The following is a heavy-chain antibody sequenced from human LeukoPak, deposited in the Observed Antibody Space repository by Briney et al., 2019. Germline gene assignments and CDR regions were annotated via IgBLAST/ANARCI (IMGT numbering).Heavy chain of an antibody. Sequence: ASVKVSCKASGYTFTSYGISWVRQAPGQGLEWMGWISAYNGNTKYSQKFQGRVTITRDTSASTAYMELSSLRSEDTAVYYCAREAVTTHYYYGMDVWGQGTTVTVSS. CDR2: ISAYNGNT. CDR1: GYTFTSYG. D-gene: IGHD4-17*01. CDR3: AREAVTTHYYYGMDV. J-gene: IGHJ6*02. V-gene: IGHV1-18*01.